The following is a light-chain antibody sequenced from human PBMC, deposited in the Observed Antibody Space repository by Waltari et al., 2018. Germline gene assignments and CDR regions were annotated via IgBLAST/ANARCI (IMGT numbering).Light chain of an antibody. CDR1: RSISIN. V-gene: IGKV3-15*01. Sequence: EVVMTQSPATLSVSPGGRATLSCRASRSISINLGWYQQRPGQAPRPLIYGASTRATDIPARFSGSGSGTEFTLTISSLQSEDAAVYYCQQFNDWPRTFGQGTKVEVK. CDR3: QQFNDWPRT. J-gene: IGKJ1*01. CDR2: GAS.